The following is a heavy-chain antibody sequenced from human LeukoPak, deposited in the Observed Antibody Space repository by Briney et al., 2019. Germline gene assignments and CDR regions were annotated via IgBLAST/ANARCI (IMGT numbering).Heavy chain of an antibody. J-gene: IGHJ4*02. V-gene: IGHV4-4*02. D-gene: IGHD3-16*01. Sequence: SGTLSLTCGVSGGSISSSNWWSWVRQPPGKGLEWIGEIYHSGSTNYNPSLKSRVTISVDKSKNQFSLKLSSVTAADTAVYYCARGDYDSGHFFDYWGQGTLVTVSS. CDR3: ARGDYDSGHFFDY. CDR2: IYHSGST. CDR1: GGSISSSNW.